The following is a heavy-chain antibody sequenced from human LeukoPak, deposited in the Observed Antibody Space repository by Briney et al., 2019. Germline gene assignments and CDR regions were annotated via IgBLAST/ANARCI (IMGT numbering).Heavy chain of an antibody. CDR3: ARAQVGAPTDL. D-gene: IGHD1-26*01. J-gene: IGHJ5*02. CDR2: IHGDGDNI. Sequence: GGSLLLSCAASGFPFSSYAMYWVRQAPGKGLVWVARIHGDGDNISYADSVRGRFTISRDSAKDTLYLHVNSLRPEDTAVYYCARAQVGAPTDLWGQGTLVTVSS. V-gene: IGHV3-74*01. CDR1: GFPFSSYA.